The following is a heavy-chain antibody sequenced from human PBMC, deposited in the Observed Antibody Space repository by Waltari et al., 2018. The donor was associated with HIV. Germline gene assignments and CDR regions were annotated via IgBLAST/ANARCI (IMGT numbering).Heavy chain of an antibody. CDR1: GFTFSSYS. CDR3: ARDAGDSSSSGGYYYYGMDV. Sequence: SLRLSCAASGFTFSSYSMNWVRQAPGKGLEWVSYISSSSSTIYYADSVKGRFTISRDNAKNSLYLQMNSLRAEDTAVYYCARDAGDSSSSGGYYYYGMDVWGQGTTVTVSS. CDR2: ISSSSSTI. J-gene: IGHJ6*02. V-gene: IGHV3-48*01. D-gene: IGHD6-6*01.